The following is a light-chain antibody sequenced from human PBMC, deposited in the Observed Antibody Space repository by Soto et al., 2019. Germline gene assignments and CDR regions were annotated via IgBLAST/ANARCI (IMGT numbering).Light chain of an antibody. J-gene: IGKJ5*01. CDR3: QHCNNWQIT. CDR1: QSVSSN. Sequence: EIVLTQSPATLSVSPGESATLSCRARQSVSSNLAWYQQKPGQAPRRLIYGASTRATGFPARFSGSGSGTEFTLTISSLQSEDFAVYYCQHCNNWQITFGQRTRLEIK. CDR2: GAS. V-gene: IGKV3-15*01.